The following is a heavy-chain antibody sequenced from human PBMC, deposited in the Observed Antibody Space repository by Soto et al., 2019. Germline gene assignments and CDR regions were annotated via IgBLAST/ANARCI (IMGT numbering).Heavy chain of an antibody. D-gene: IGHD5-12*01. Sequence: ASVKVSCKASGYTFTTSYIHWVRQTPGQGLEWMGIINPSSGSASYAQNFQGRITMTRDTSTSTVYMELSSLRSDDTAVYYCARDVGEMATMGLGYWGLGTLVTVSS. CDR3: ARDVGEMATMGLGY. J-gene: IGHJ4*02. V-gene: IGHV1-46*01. CDR2: INPSSGSA. CDR1: GYTFTTSY.